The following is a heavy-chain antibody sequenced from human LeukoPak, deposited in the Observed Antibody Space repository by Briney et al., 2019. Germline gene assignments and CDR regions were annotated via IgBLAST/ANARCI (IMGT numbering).Heavy chain of an antibody. CDR2: ISYDGSNK. D-gene: IGHD3-10*01. V-gene: IGHV3-30-3*01. J-gene: IGHJ4*02. Sequence: GGSLRLSCAASGFTFSSYAMHWVRQAPGKGLEWVAVISYDGSNKYYADSVKGRFTISRDNSKNTLYLQMNSLRAEDTAVYYCAREITMVRVLDYWGQGTLVTVSS. CDR1: GFTFSSYA. CDR3: AREITMVRVLDY.